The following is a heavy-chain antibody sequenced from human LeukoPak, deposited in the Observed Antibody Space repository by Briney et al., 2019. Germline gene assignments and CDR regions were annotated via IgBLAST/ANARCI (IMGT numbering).Heavy chain of an antibody. Sequence: GGSLRLSCAVSGFTFSDYYMNWIRQAPGKGLEWVSYISSSSLTIYYADSVKGRFTISRDNAKDSLYLQMNSLRAEDTAVYYCARGRGAGGEQTGSNPWGKGT. CDR2: ISSSSLTI. CDR1: GFTFSDYY. CDR3: ARGRGAGGEQTGSNP. V-gene: IGHV3-11*01. J-gene: IGHJ4*02. D-gene: IGHD1/OR15-1a*01.